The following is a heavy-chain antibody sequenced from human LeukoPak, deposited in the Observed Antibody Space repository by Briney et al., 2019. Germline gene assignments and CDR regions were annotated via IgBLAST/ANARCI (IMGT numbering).Heavy chain of an antibody. CDR1: GFTFSSYG. Sequence: QPGRSLRLSCAASGFTFSSYGMHWVRQAPGKGLEWVAVIWYDGRNKYYADSVKGRFTISRDNSKNTMHLQMNSLRAEDTAVYYCASGGYGGNSGRDYWGQGTLVIVSP. V-gene: IGHV3-33*01. CDR2: IWYDGRNK. CDR3: ASGGYGGNSGRDY. D-gene: IGHD4-23*01. J-gene: IGHJ4*02.